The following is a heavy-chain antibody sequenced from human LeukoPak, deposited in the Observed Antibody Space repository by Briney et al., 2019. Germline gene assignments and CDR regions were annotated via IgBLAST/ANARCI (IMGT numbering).Heavy chain of an antibody. V-gene: IGHV4-34*01. J-gene: IGHJ6*02. CDR2: INHSGST. CDR3: ARDPQESYYYYGMDV. CDR1: GGSFSGHY. Sequence: SETLSLTCTVYGGSFSGHYWSWIRQPPGKGLEWIGEINHSGSTNYNPSLKSRVTISVDTSKNQFSLKLSSVTAADTAVYYCARDPQESYYYYGMDVWGQGTTVTVSS.